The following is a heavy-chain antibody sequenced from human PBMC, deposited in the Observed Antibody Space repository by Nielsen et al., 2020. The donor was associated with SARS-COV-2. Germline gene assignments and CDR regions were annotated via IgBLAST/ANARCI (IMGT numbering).Heavy chain of an antibody. CDR3: ATEVNQGGMDV. D-gene: IGHD1-14*01. CDR1: GYTFTRYY. Sequence: ASVKVSCKASGYTFTRYYIHWVRRAPGQGLEWMGIINPSGGSTSYAQKFQGRVTMTRDTSTATAYIELSRLTSDDTAVYYCATEVNQGGMDVWGQGTTVIVSS. J-gene: IGHJ6*02. V-gene: IGHV1-46*01. CDR2: INPSGGST.